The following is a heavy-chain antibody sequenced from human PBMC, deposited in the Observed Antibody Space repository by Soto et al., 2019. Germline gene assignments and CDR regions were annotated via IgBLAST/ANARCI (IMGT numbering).Heavy chain of an antibody. Sequence: PSETLSLTCAVYGGSFSGYYWSWIRQPPGKGLEWIGEINHSGSTNYNPSLKSRVTISVDTSKNQFSLKLSSVTAADTAVYYCGRARYVVAAYSNWLDPWGQGTLVTVSS. V-gene: IGHV4-34*01. D-gene: IGHD2-15*01. CDR3: GRARYVVAAYSNWLDP. J-gene: IGHJ5*02. CDR2: INHSGST. CDR1: GGSFSGYY.